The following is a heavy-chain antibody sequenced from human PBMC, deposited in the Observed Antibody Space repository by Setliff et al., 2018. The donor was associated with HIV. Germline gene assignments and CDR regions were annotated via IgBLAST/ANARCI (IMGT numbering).Heavy chain of an antibody. Sequence: SVKVSCKTSGGTFRSQAISWVRQAPGQGLEWMGGLISMFKIPQIAQRFQGRVTIIADESTSTAYMELTSLRSEDTAVYYYAREEYDRDFWGQGTKVTVSS. CDR2: LISMFKIP. D-gene: IGHD3-22*01. CDR1: GGTFRSQA. J-gene: IGHJ3*01. V-gene: IGHV1-69*13. CDR3: AREEYDRDF.